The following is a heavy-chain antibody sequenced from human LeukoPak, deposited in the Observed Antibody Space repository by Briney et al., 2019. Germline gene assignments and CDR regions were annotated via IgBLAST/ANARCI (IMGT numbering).Heavy chain of an antibody. D-gene: IGHD3-10*01. J-gene: IGHJ6*02. CDR1: GFTFSSYA. Sequence: PGGSLRLSCAASGFTFSSYAMHWVRQAPGQGLEWVAVISYDGSNKYYADSVKGRFTISRDNSKNTLYLQMNSLRAEDTAVYYCAKDLDVGFGPSGCMDVWGQGTTVTVSS. CDR3: AKDLDVGFGPSGCMDV. CDR2: ISYDGSNK. V-gene: IGHV3-30-3*01.